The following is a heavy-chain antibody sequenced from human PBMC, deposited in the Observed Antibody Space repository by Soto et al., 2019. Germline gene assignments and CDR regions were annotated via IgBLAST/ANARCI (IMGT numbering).Heavy chain of an antibody. CDR3: GKDGINRAEPFEI. D-gene: IGHD1-20*01. V-gene: IGHV1-18*01. CDR1: GYTFINYG. CDR2: ISAYNGNL. J-gene: IGHJ3*02. Sequence: QVQLVQSGAEVKMPGASVKVSCKASGYTFINYGISWVRHAPGQGLEWMGWISAYNGNLNYAPKIQGRITMTTDATATTAYMELSSLRSDDTAVYYSGKDGINRAEPFEIWGQGTMVTVSS.